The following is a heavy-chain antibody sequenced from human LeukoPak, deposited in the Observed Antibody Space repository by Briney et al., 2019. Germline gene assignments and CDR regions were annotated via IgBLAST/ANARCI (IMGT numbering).Heavy chain of an antibody. V-gene: IGHV4-59*11. CDR2: IYYNGNT. Sequence: SETLSLTCSVSGGSISSHYWSWIRQAPGKQLEWIGYIYYNGNTNYNSSLKSRVTISVDTSKNQFSLKLRSVTAADTAVYYCARGGWYLDYWGQGTLVTVSS. CDR1: GGSISSHY. J-gene: IGHJ4*02. D-gene: IGHD6-19*01. CDR3: ARGGWYLDY.